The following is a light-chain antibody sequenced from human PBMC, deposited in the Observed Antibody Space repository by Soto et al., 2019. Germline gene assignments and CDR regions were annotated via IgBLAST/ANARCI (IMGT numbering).Light chain of an antibody. Sequence: DIQMTQSPSSLSASVGDRVTITCRASQSISSYLNWYQQKPGKAPKLLIYATSTLQSGVPSRFSGSGSGTDSTLAISSLQPEDVATYYCQQSYTTPRTFGLGTKVDIK. CDR1: QSISSY. J-gene: IGKJ1*01. CDR2: ATS. V-gene: IGKV1-39*01. CDR3: QQSYTTPRT.